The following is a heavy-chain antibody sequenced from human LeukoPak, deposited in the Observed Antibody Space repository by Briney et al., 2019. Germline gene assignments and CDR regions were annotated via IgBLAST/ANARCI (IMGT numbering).Heavy chain of an antibody. CDR2: ITDSGGFT. V-gene: IGHV3-23*01. D-gene: IGHD2-8*02. Sequence: PGGSLRLSCAASGFIFSNYAMTWVRQAPGKGLEWVSTITDSGGFTHNAASVKGRFTISRDNSKNTLYLQMNSLRAEDTALYYCAKAGSWYWSGIDYWGQGILVTVSS. J-gene: IGHJ4*02. CDR1: GFIFSNYA. CDR3: AKAGSWYWSGIDY.